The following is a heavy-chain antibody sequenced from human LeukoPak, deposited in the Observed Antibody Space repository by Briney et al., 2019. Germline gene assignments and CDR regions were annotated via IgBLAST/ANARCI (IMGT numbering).Heavy chain of an antibody. V-gene: IGHV4-4*07. CDR1: GGSISSYY. CDR2: IYTSGST. Sequence: SETLSLTCTVSGGSISSYYWSWIRQPAGKGLEWIGRIYTSGSTNYNPSLKSRVTMSVDTSKNQFSLKLSSVTAADTAVYYCARDISGYDPVYLDYWGQGTLVTVSS. CDR3: ARDISGYDPVYLDY. D-gene: IGHD5-12*01. J-gene: IGHJ4*02.